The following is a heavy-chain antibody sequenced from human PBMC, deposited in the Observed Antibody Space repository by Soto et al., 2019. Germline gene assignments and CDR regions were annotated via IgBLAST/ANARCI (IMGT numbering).Heavy chain of an antibody. CDR1: GGSISSVGYY. CDR2: IYYSGST. Sequence: TSETLSLTCTVSGGSISSVGYYWIWIRQHPGKGLEWIGYIYYSGSTYYNPSLKSRVTISVDTSKNQFSLKLSSVTAADTAVYYCAREVCSGTSCSARREVTDVWGQGTTVT. D-gene: IGHD2-2*01. V-gene: IGHV4-31*03. CDR3: AREVCSGTSCSARREVTDV. J-gene: IGHJ6*02.